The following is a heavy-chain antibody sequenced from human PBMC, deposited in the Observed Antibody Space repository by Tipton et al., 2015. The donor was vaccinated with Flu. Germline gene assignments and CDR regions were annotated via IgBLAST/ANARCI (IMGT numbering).Heavy chain of an antibody. D-gene: IGHD3-10*01. Sequence: TLSLTCTVSGGSISSYYWSWIRQPAGKGLEWIGRIYTSGSTNYNPSLKSRVTMSVDTSKNQFSLKLSSVTAADTAVYYCARASLPPMVRGVIRYFDLWGRGTLVPVSS. J-gene: IGHJ2*01. CDR3: ARASLPPMVRGVIRYFDL. CDR2: IYTSGST. CDR1: GGSISSYY. V-gene: IGHV4-4*07.